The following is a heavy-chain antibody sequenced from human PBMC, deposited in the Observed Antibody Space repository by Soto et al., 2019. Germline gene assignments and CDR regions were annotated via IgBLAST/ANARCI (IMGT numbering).Heavy chain of an antibody. Sequence: GASVKVSCKASGYTFTGYYMHWVRQAPGQGLEWMGWINPNSGGTNYAQKFQGWVTMTRDTSISTAYMELSRLRSDDTAVYYCARDLAAVRSNYYYCYGMDVWGQGTTVPVS. D-gene: IGHD6-13*01. CDR2: INPNSGGT. J-gene: IGHJ6*02. CDR1: GYTFTGYY. V-gene: IGHV1-2*04. CDR3: ARDLAAVRSNYYYCYGMDV.